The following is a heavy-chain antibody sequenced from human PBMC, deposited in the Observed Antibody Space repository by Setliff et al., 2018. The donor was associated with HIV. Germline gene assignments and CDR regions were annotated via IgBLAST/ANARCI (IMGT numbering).Heavy chain of an antibody. D-gene: IGHD7-27*01. CDR3: AKGLPVLTPRFSNFDY. Sequence: GGSLRLSCAASGFTLSRYAMTWVRQAPGKGLEWVAIIYSGDNTWYSESVRGRLTISTDNSRNTLYLQMNSLRAEDTAIYYCAKGLPVLTPRFSNFDYWGQGTLVTVSS. J-gene: IGHJ4*02. V-gene: IGHV3-23*03. CDR1: GFTLSRYA. CDR2: IIYSGDNT.